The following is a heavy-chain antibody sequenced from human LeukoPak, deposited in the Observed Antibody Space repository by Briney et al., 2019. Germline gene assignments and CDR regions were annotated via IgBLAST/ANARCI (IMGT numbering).Heavy chain of an antibody. D-gene: IGHD1-26*01. CDR2: IYPGDSDT. V-gene: IGHV5-51*01. J-gene: IGHJ3*02. CDR1: GYSFTSYW. CDR3: AAYGSYPGSAFDI. Sequence: TSGESLKISCKGSGYSFTSYWIGWVRQMPGKGLEWMGSIYPGDSDTRYSPSFQGQVTISADKSISTAYLQWSSLKASDTAMYYCAAYGSYPGSAFDIWGQGTMVTVSS.